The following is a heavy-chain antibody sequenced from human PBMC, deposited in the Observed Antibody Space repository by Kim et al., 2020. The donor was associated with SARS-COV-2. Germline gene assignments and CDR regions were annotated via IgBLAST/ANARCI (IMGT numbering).Heavy chain of an antibody. Sequence: YASAVKGRFTISSDTSKNTLYLQLNSLVAEDSAVSYRAKDRSMVTSWFDPWGQGTLVTVSS. CDR3: AKDRSMVTSWFDP. J-gene: IGHJ5*02. V-gene: IGHV3-23*01. D-gene: IGHD3-10*01.